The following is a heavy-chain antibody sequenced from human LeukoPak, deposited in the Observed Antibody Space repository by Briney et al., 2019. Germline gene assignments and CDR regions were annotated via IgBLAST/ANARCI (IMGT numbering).Heavy chain of an antibody. D-gene: IGHD3-10*01. V-gene: IGHV4-59*12. CDR3: AREKSGSYYENFDY. J-gene: IGHJ4*02. CDR1: GGSISSYY. Sequence: SETLSLTCTVSGGSISSYYWSWIRQPPGKGLEWIGYIYYSGSTNYNPSLRSRVTISVDTSKNQFSLKLSSVTAADTAVYYCAREKSGSYYENFDYWGQGTLVTVSS. CDR2: IYYSGST.